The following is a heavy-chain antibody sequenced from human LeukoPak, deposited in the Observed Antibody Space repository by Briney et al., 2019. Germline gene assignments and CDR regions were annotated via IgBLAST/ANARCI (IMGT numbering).Heavy chain of an antibody. CDR2: IWYDGSNK. CDR1: GFTFSSYG. CDR3: ARDRREWLVPLPDY. D-gene: IGHD6-19*01. V-gene: IGHV3-33*01. Sequence: GRSLRLSCAASGFTFSSYGMHWVRQAPGKGLEWVAVIWYDGSNKYYADSVKGRFTISRDNSKNTLYLQMNSLRTEDTAVYYCARDRREWLVPLPDYWGQGTLVTVSS. J-gene: IGHJ4*02.